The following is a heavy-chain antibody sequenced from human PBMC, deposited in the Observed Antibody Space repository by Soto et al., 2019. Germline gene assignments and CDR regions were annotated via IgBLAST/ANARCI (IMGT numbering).Heavy chain of an antibody. V-gene: IGHV4-34*01. CDR1: GGSFSGYY. J-gene: IGHJ1*01. D-gene: IGHD6-19*01. Sequence: QVQLQQWGAGLLKPSETLSLTCAVYGGSFSGYYWSWIRQPPGKGLEWIGEINHSGSTNYNPSLKSRVNISVRTSKDPFSLKLGSVTGADTAVYYCARQGQWLGIKYFQQWGQGTLVTVSS. CDR3: ARQGQWLGIKYFQQ. CDR2: INHSGST.